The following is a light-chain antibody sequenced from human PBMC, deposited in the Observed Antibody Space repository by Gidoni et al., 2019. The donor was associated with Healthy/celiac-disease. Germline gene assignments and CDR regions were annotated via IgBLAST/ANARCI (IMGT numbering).Light chain of an antibody. Sequence: QSPATLSVSPGERATLSCRASQSVSSNLAWYQQKPGQAPRLLIYGASTRATGIPARFSGSGSGTEFTLTISSLQSEDFAVYYCQQYNNWPGTFGPGTKVDIK. V-gene: IGKV3-15*01. CDR2: GAS. J-gene: IGKJ3*01. CDR1: QSVSSN. CDR3: QQYNNWPGT.